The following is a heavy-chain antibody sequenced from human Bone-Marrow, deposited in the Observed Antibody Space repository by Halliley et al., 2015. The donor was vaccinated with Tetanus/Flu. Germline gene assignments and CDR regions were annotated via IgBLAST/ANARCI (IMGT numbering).Heavy chain of an antibody. V-gene: IGHV3-30-3*01. Sequence: VAVISYDGNNKYYADSMKGRFTMSRDNSKNTLYLQINSLRAEDTAVYYCARGFGYTSGWHVIGYWGQGTLVTVSS. CDR2: ISYDGNNK. D-gene: IGHD6-19*01. J-gene: IGHJ4*02. CDR3: ARGFGYTSGWHVIGY.